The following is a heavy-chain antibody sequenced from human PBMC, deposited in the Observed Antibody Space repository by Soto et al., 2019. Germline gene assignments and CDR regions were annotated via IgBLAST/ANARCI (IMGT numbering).Heavy chain of an antibody. D-gene: IGHD2-2*02. CDR1: GFTFSSYW. Sequence: LRLSCAASGFTFSSYWMHWVRQAPGKGLVWVSRINTDGSSTSYADSVKGRFTISRDNAKNTLYLQMNSLRAEDRAVYYCTRDSYQRVYYGMDVWGQGTTVTVSS. CDR3: TRDSYQRVYYGMDV. CDR2: INTDGSST. J-gene: IGHJ6*02. V-gene: IGHV3-74*01.